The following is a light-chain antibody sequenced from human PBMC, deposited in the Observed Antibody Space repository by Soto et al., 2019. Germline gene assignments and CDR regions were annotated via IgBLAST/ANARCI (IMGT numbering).Light chain of an antibody. CDR2: DAS. Sequence: EIVLAESRATVALSPGERATLSCRASQSFSSFLAWYQQKPGQAPRLLIYDASTRATGIPSRFSGSGPGTEFTLTISSLQPDDFATYYCQQYNSYSYTFGQGTKADI. V-gene: IGKV3-15*01. J-gene: IGKJ2*01. CDR1: QSFSSF. CDR3: QQYNSYSYT.